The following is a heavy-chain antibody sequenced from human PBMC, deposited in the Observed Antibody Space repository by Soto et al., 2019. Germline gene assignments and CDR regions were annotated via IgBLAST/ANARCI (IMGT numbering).Heavy chain of an antibody. D-gene: IGHD1-26*01. CDR3: ARDRVGATLYYYGMDV. CDR1: GGSISSGGYY. J-gene: IGHJ6*02. CDR2: IYYSGST. V-gene: IGHV4-31*02. Sequence: SETLSLTCTVSGGSISSGGYYWSWIRQHPGKGLEWIGYIYYSGSTYYNPSLKSRVTISVDTSKNQFSLNLSSVTAADTAVYYCARDRVGATLYYYGMDVWGQGTTVTVSS.